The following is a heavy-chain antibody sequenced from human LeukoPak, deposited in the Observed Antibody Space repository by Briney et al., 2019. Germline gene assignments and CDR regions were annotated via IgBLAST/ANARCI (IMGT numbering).Heavy chain of an antibody. V-gene: IGHV3-21*04. CDR1: GFTFSTYS. Sequence: KAGGSLRLSCAASGFTFSTYSMNWVRQAPGKGLEWVSSISSSSSYIYYADSVKGRFTISRDNSKNTLYLQMNSLRAEDTAVYYCAKAPPEGSYHFDYWGQGTLVTVSS. J-gene: IGHJ4*02. CDR2: ISSSSSYI. D-gene: IGHD1-26*01. CDR3: AKAPPEGSYHFDY.